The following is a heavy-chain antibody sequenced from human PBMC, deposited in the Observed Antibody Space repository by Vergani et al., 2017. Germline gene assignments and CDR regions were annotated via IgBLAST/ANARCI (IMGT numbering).Heavy chain of an antibody. V-gene: IGHV1-18*01. Sequence: QVQVVQSGVEVKRPWASVRVSCKASGYTFSNYGLSWVRQAPGQGLEWMGWISDHNGNTNYVQMFQGRVTMTRETSTSTAYMELMSLRSDDTAVYYCARVVERYGESWFDRWGQGTLVTVSS. J-gene: IGHJ5*02. CDR3: ARVVERYGESWFDR. D-gene: IGHD4-17*01. CDR2: ISDHNGNT. CDR1: GYTFSNYG.